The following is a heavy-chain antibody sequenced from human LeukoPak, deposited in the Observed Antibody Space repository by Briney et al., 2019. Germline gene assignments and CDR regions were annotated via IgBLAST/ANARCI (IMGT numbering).Heavy chain of an antibody. CDR3: ARDEDSSGYCDL. V-gene: IGHV3-30-3*01. D-gene: IGHD3-22*01. CDR1: GFTFSSYA. J-gene: IGHJ4*02. Sequence: PGGSLRLSCAASGFTFSSYAMHWVRQAPGKGLEWVAVISYDGSNKYYADSVKGRFTISRDNSKNTLYLQMNSLRAEDTAVYYCARDEDSSGYCDLWGQGTLVTVSS. CDR2: ISYDGSNK.